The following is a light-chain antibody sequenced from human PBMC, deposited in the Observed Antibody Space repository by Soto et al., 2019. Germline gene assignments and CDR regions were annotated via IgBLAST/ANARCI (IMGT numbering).Light chain of an antibody. J-gene: IGLJ2*01. CDR2: EDN. CDR3: QSYDSVGV. CDR1: SGSIASNY. V-gene: IGLV6-57*01. Sequence: NFMLTQPHSVSESPGKTVTISCTRSSGSIASNYVQWYQQRPGSSPTTVIYEDNQRPSGVPDRFSGSIDSSSNSASLTISGLKTDDEADYYCQSYDSVGVFGGGTKLTVL.